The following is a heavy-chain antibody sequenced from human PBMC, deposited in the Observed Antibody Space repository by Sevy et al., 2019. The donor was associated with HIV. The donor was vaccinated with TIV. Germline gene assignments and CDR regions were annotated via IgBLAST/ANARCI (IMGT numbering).Heavy chain of an antibody. J-gene: IGHJ4*02. CDR1: GYTFTDYY. CDR3: AGGRVIFDY. CDR2: INPNTGVK. Sequence: ATVKVSCKASGYTFTDYYLHWVGQAPGQGLERMTYINPNTGVKNYAQKFRGRVTMSTDTSINTVYMELTRLTSDDTAVYFCAGGRVIFDYWGQGTLVTVSS. V-gene: IGHV1-2*02.